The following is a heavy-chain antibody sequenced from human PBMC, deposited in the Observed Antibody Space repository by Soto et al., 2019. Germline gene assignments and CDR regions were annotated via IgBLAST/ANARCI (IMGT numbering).Heavy chain of an antibody. Sequence: EVQLVESGGGLVKPGGSLRLSCAASGFTFSSYSMNWVRQAPGKGLEWVSSISSSSSYIYYADSVKGRFTISRDNAKNSLDPQMDSLRTQDTAVYYCDKAKWFGGNYGIDGLGPRTTVTVSS. CDR1: GFTFSSYS. V-gene: IGHV3-21*01. CDR3: DKAKWFGGNYGIDG. J-gene: IGHJ6*02. D-gene: IGHD3-10*01. CDR2: ISSSSSYI.